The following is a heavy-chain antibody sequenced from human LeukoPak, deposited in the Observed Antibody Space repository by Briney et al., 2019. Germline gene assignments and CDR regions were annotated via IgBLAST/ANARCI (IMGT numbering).Heavy chain of an antibody. J-gene: IGHJ4*02. CDR2: IYYTGIT. Sequence: SETLSHTCTVSGGSVNSGSYYWSWIRQHPGKGLEWIGYIYYTGITNYNPSLKSRVTISEDTSKNQFSLKLSSVTAADTAVYFCARAEVTFYYGTSGYYFDYWGRGTLVTVSS. D-gene: IGHD3-22*01. CDR1: GGSVNSGSYY. CDR3: ARAEVTFYYGTSGYYFDY. V-gene: IGHV4-61*01.